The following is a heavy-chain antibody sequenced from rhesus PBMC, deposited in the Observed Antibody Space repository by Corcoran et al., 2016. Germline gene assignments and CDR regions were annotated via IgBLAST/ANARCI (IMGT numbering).Heavy chain of an antibody. V-gene: IGHV4-80*01. CDR2: IDGSFETT. CDR3: ARAPATGYFDF. Sequence: QVQLQESGQGLVTPSETLSLICIVSGDFLSANWWSWIRQPPGEGLEWSGEIDGSFETTNYRPTLKSGVTISKDAARKQVSLKVTSVTTADTAVYYGARAPATGYFDFWGQGVLVPVSS. J-gene: IGHJ4*01. D-gene: IGHD6-31*01. CDR1: GDFLSANW.